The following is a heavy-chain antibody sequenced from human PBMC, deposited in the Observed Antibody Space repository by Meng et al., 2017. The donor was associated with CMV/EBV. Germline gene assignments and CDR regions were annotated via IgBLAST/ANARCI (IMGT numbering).Heavy chain of an antibody. V-gene: IGHV4-34*01. J-gene: IGHJ4*02. Sequence: VKLQQWGAGLLNPSETLSLTCAVYGGSFSGYDWSWIRQPPGKGLEWIGEINHSGSTNYNPSLKSRVTISVDTSKNQFSLKLSSVTAADTAVYYCARGSIAARLGLGDWGQGTLVTVSS. CDR2: INHSGST. CDR1: GGSFSGYD. D-gene: IGHD6-6*01. CDR3: ARGSIAARLGLGD.